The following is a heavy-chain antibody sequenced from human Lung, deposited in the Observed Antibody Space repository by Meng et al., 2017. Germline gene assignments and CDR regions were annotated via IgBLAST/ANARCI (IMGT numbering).Heavy chain of an antibody. D-gene: IGHD3-10*01. V-gene: IGHV4-4*02. Sequence: GPREELGPGVVSPSGHLYLSFVGFGGSTSSSNWWSLVRRPPGKGLEWIGEIYHSGSTNYNTYLKSRVTISVDKSKNQFSMKLSSVTAADTAVYYCARGSITMVRGVSVFDPWGQGTLVTVSS. CDR1: GGSTSSSNW. CDR3: ARGSITMVRGVSVFDP. J-gene: IGHJ5*02. CDR2: IYHSGST.